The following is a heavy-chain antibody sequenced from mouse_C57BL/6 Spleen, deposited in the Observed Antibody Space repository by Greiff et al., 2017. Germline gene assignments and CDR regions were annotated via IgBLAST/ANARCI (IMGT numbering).Heavy chain of an antibody. CDR1: GFTFSDYG. V-gene: IGHV5-17*01. Sequence: EVQLVESGGGLVKPGGSLKLSCAASGFTFSDYGMHWVRQAPEKGLEWVAYISSGSSTIYYAATVKVRFTISRDNAKNTLFLQMTSLRSEDAAMYYCARNDYFDYWGQGTTLTVSS. CDR3: ARNDYFDY. CDR2: ISSGSSTI. J-gene: IGHJ2*01. D-gene: IGHD2-3*01.